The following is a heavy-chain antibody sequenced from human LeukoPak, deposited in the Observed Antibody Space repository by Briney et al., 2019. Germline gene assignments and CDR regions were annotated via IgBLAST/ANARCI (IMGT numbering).Heavy chain of an antibody. Sequence: GGSLRLSCAASGFSFDDYGMNWVRQAPGKGLEWVSGINWNGGSTGYADSVKGRFTISRDNSKNTLYLQMNSLRAEDTAVYYCAKSGYNRFDYWGQGTLVTVSS. D-gene: IGHD5-24*01. J-gene: IGHJ4*02. CDR2: INWNGGST. V-gene: IGHV3-20*04. CDR3: AKSGYNRFDY. CDR1: GFSFDDYG.